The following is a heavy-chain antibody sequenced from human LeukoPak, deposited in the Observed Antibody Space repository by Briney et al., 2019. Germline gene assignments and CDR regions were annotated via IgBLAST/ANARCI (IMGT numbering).Heavy chain of an antibody. D-gene: IGHD1-1*01. CDR1: GFPFSEYS. Sequence: GSLRLSCAASGFPFSEYSMNWVRQAPGKGLEWISYIGISSGNTKYADSVKGRFTVSGDNARNSLYLQVNSLRVEDTAVYYCARDHNYAFDNWGQGTLVTVSS. J-gene: IGHJ4*02. CDR3: ARDHNYAFDN. V-gene: IGHV3-11*06. CDR2: IGISSGNT.